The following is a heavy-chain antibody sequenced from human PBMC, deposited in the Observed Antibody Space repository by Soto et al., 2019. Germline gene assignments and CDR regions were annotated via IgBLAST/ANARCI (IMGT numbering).Heavy chain of an antibody. CDR2: IYYTGNT. CDR3: ARRYGRYFDY. CDR1: GASINSAEYY. D-gene: IGHD4-17*01. Sequence: SETLSLTCTVSGASINSAEYYWGWIRHPPGKGLEWIGNIYYTGNTYYNPSLRSRVTISVDTSKNQFSLKLSSVTAADTAVYYCARRYGRYFDYWGQGTLVTVSS. V-gene: IGHV4-39*07. J-gene: IGHJ4*02.